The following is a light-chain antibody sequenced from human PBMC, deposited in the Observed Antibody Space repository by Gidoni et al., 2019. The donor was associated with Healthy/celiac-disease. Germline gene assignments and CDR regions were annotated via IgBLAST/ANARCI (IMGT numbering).Light chain of an antibody. CDR3: QQYNNWPLT. V-gene: IGKV3D-15*01. CDR2: GAS. J-gene: IGKJ4*01. CDR1: QSVSSN. Sequence: EIVMTQSPATLSVSPGERATLSCRASQSVSSNLAWYQQKPGQAPRPLIYGASTRATGTPARFSGSGSGTEFTLTISSLQSEDFAVYYCQQYNNWPLTFXGXTKVEIK.